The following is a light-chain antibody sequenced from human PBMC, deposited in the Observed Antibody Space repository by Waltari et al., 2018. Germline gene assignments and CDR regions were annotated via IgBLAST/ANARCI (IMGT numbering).Light chain of an antibody. V-gene: IGLV2-23*02. CDR2: EVN. Sequence: QTSLPHPAPLSGSPGQSPIIPCIGIGCGVGSYHLISWYQQHPGQAPKLIIYEVNMRPSGVSDRFSGSKSGVTASLTISGLQAEDEAVYFCHSIATTSIVIFGGGTKLTVL. CDR3: HSIATTSIVI. CDR1: GCGVGSYHL. J-gene: IGLJ2*01.